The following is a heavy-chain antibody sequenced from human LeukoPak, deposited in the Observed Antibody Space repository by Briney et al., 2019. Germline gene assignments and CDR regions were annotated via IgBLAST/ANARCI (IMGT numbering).Heavy chain of an antibody. CDR1: GGSISSYY. CDR3: ARGAYDLVNY. D-gene: IGHD3-3*01. Sequence: SETLSLTCTVSGGSISSYYWSWIRQPPGKGLEWIGYIYYSGSTNYNPSLKSRATISVDTSKNQFSLKLSSVTAADTAVYYCARGAYDLVNYWGQGTLVTVSS. V-gene: IGHV4-59*01. J-gene: IGHJ4*02. CDR2: IYYSGST.